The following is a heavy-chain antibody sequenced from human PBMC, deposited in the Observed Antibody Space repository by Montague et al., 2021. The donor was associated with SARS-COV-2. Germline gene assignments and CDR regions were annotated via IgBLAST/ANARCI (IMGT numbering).Heavy chain of an antibody. CDR3: ARDTRIVGSTTRLDY. CDR1: GSSISSGGYY. D-gene: IGHD1-26*01. J-gene: IGHJ4*02. CDR2: IYYSGST. V-gene: IGHV4-31*03. Sequence: TLSLTCTVSGSSISSGGYYWSWIRQHPGKGLEWIGYIYYSGSTYYNPSLKSRVTISVDTSKNQFSLKLSSVTAADTAVYYCARDTRIVGSTTRLDYWGQGTLVTVSS.